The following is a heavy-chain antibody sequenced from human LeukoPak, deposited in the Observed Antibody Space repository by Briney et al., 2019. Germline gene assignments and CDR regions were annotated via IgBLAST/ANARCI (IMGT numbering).Heavy chain of an antibody. CDR2: IYYTGPT. D-gene: IGHD5-18*01. CDR1: GVSISTSRYY. J-gene: IGHJ6*03. Sequence: SETLSLTCTVSGVSISTSRYYWGWIRQPPGKGLEWIGNIYYTGPTYYNASLKSRVTISVDTSKNQFSLKLSSVTAADTAVYYCARCGYYYYYYYMDVWGKGTTVTISS. V-gene: IGHV4-39*07. CDR3: ARCGYYYYYYYMDV.